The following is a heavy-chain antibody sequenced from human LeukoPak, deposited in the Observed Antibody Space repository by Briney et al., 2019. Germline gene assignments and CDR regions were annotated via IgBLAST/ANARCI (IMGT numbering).Heavy chain of an antibody. CDR1: GFTFSTYW. V-gene: IGHV3-7*01. D-gene: IGHD5-18*01. CDR2: IKQDGSER. CDR3: AGEPTAMIL. J-gene: IGHJ4*02. Sequence: GGSLRLSCVGSGFTFSTYWMSWVRQAPGKGLEWVANIKQDGSERHYVDSVKGRFTIFRDNAKKSLYLQMNSLRAEDTAVYYCAGEPTAMILWGQGTLVTVSS.